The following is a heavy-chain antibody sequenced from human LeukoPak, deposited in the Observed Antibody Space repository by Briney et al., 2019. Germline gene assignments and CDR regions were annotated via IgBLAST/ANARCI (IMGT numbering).Heavy chain of an antibody. CDR1: GFTFSTYW. J-gene: IGHJ4*02. D-gene: IGHD3-3*02. V-gene: IGHV3-7*01. CDR2: IKQDGSEK. Sequence: GGSLRPSCAASGFTFSTYWMSWVRQAPGKGLERVANIKQDGSEKYYMDSVKGRFTISRDNAKNSLYLQMNSLRAEDTAVYYCASRAHFWSGPGGWGQGTLVTVSS. CDR3: ASRAHFWSGPGG.